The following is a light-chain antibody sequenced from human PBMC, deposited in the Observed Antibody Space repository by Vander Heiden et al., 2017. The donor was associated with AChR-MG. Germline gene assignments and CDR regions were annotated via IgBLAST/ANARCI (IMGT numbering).Light chain of an antibody. CDR2: DAS. CDR3: QQRSNWPPVYT. V-gene: IGKV3-11*01. Sequence: EFVLTQSPVTLSLSPGERATLSCRASQSINNYLAWYQQKRGQAPRLLIYDASNRATGVPARFSGSGSGTDFTLTISSLEPEDFAVYYCQQRSNWPPVYTFGQGTKLEIK. CDR1: QSINNY. J-gene: IGKJ2*01.